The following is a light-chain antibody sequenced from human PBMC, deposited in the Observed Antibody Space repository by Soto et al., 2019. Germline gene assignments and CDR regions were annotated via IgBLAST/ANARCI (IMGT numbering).Light chain of an antibody. CDR2: DAS. Sequence: EIVLTQSPATLSLSPGERATLSCRASQSVNTYLAWYQQRPGQAPRLLMYDASNRATGIPARFSGRGSGTDFTLTIDSLEPEDFTFYYCQQRSDWPLTFGGGTKVEIK. J-gene: IGKJ4*01. CDR1: QSVNTY. CDR3: QQRSDWPLT. V-gene: IGKV3-11*01.